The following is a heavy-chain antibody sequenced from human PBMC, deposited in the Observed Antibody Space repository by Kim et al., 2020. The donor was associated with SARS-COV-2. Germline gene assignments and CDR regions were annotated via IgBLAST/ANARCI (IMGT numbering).Heavy chain of an antibody. CDR1: GGSISSGGYY. V-gene: IGHV4-31*03. D-gene: IGHD6-19*01. CDR3: AREPSSGIAVAGPDY. Sequence: SETLSLTCTVSGGSISSGGYYWSWIRQHPGKGLEWIGYIYYSGSTYYNPSLKSRVTISVDTSKNQFSLKLSSVTAADTAVYYCAREPSSGIAVAGPDYWGQGTLVTVSS. J-gene: IGHJ4*02. CDR2: IYYSGST.